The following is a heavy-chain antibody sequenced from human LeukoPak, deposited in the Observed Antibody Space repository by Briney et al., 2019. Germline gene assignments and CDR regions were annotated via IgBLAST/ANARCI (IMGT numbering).Heavy chain of an antibody. CDR2: ISASGGNT. V-gene: IGHV3-23*01. Sequence: PGGSLRLSCAASGFTFSSYGMSWVRQAPGKGLEWVSVISASGGNTNYADSVKGRFTVSRDNAWNTLYLQMNSLRAEDAAVYYCAKDHNSALHYYYMDVWGKGTTVTVSS. J-gene: IGHJ6*03. CDR1: GFTFSSYG. D-gene: IGHD6-19*01. CDR3: AKDHNSALHYYYMDV.